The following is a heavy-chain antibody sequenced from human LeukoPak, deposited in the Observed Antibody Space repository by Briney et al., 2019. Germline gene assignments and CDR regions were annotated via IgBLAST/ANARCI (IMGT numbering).Heavy chain of an antibody. V-gene: IGHV4-39*01. D-gene: IGHD6-13*01. CDR1: GASISISTHY. CDR2: IYYDGTT. CDR3: SRRGHISWPH. Sequence: SETLSLTCTVSGASISISTHYCVWVRQAPGKGLEWVGSIYYDGTTYYNPSLRSRVTVSADTSKNQFSLRLNSVTAADTAVYYCSRRGHISWPHWGQGTLVTVSS. J-gene: IGHJ4*02.